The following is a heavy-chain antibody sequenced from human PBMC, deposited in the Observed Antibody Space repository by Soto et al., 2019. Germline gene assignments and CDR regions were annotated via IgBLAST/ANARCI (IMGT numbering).Heavy chain of an antibody. Sequence: GGSLRLSCAASGFTFSNYWMTWVRQAPGKGLEWVANIKQDGSEKYYVDSVKGRFTISRDNAKNSLYLQMNSLRAEDTAVYYCARGCSGGSCYSIWFDYWGQGTQVTVSS. CDR3: ARGCSGGSCYSIWFDY. V-gene: IGHV3-7*03. CDR2: IKQDGSEK. CDR1: GFTFSNYW. J-gene: IGHJ4*02. D-gene: IGHD2-15*01.